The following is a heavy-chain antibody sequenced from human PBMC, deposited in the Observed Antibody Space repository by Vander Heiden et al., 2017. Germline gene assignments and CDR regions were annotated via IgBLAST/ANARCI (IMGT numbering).Heavy chain of an antibody. D-gene: IGHD6-13*01. CDR2: ISTSGSMI. Sequence: EVQLVESGGGLVEPGGSLSLSCAASGFTFSSYELNWVRQAPGKGLEWVSYISTSGSMIHYTDSVKGRFINSRDNAKNSLYLQMNSLRAEDTAVYYCAREVAAAGISYGLDVWGQGTTVTVSS. V-gene: IGHV3-48*03. CDR3: AREVAAAGISYGLDV. J-gene: IGHJ6*02. CDR1: GFTFSSYE.